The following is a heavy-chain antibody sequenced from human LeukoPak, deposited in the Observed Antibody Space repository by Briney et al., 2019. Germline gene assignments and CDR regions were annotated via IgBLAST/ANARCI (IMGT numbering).Heavy chain of an antibody. CDR1: GFTFSACG. D-gene: IGHD2-15*01. V-gene: IGHV3-30*18. CDR3: AKGPVVTFDI. CDR2: ISYDGRNK. J-gene: IGHJ3*02. Sequence: GGSLRLSCTASGFTFSACGMHWVRQAPGKGLEWVAVISYDGRNKFYADSVKGRFTISRDNSKKTLYLQMNSLRAEDTAVYYCAKGPVVTFDIWGQGTMVTVSS.